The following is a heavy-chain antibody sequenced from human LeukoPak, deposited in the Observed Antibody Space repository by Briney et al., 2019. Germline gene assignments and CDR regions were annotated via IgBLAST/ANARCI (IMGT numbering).Heavy chain of an antibody. V-gene: IGHV3-23*01. CDR1: GFIFRDYA. D-gene: IGHD3-16*01. Sequence: GGSLRLSCVASGFIFRDYAMSWVRQTPAGGLEWVSSLRGDGETFYTDSVKGRFTLSRDHSRNTVYHQLSNLRVEDTAVYYCAKASWVSSADAVLWGQGTLVTVS. CDR3: AKASWVSSADAVL. CDR2: LRGDGET. J-gene: IGHJ4*02.